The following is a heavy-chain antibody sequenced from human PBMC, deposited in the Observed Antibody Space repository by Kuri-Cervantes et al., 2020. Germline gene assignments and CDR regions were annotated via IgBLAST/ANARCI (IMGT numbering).Heavy chain of an antibody. J-gene: IGHJ4*02. V-gene: IGHV4-4*07. CDR1: GGSISSYY. CDR2: IYSSGST. D-gene: IGHD2/OR15-2a*01. Sequence: GSLRLSCIVSGGSISSYYWSWIRQPAGKGLEWIGRIYSSGSTSYNPSLKSRVNISVDKSKKQFSLKLSSVTAADTAVYYCAREGYCGSSTCYVPPAQSDYWGQGTLVTVSS. CDR3: AREGYCGSSTCYVPPAQSDY.